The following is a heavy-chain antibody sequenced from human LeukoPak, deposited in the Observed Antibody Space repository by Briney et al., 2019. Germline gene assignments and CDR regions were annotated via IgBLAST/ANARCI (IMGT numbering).Heavy chain of an antibody. V-gene: IGHV1-18*01. J-gene: IGHJ4*02. CDR1: GYTFSNYG. CDR2: ISAYTGKT. Sequence: GASVKVSCKAPGYTFSNYGISWVRQAPGQGLEWGGWISAYTGKTNYAQKVQGRVTMTTDTSTSTAYMDLRSLRSDDTAVHYCAREKYTYGRGFYFDYWGQGTLVTVSS. D-gene: IGHD5-18*01. CDR3: AREKYTYGRGFYFDY.